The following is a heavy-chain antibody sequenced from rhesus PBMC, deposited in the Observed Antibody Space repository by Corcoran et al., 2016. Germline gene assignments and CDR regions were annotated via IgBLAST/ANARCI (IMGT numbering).Heavy chain of an antibody. D-gene: IGHD6-31*01. V-gene: IGHV4-165*02. CDR1: GGSISVYY. Sequence: QVQLQESGPGLVKPSETLSLTCAVSGGSISVYYYNWIRHAPGTGLEWIGYIGASNCLTTYNPALKSRVTISTDTSKNQFSLNLNSVTAADTAVYYCAGFSGWYCSLDVWGRGLLVTVSS. CDR3: AGFSGWYCSLDV. J-gene: IGHJ5-2*02. CDR2: IGASNCLT.